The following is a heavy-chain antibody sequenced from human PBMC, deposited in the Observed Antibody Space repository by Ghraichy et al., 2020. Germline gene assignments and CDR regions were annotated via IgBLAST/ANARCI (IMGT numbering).Heavy chain of an antibody. V-gene: IGHV3-48*02. D-gene: IGHD4-23*01. CDR1: GFPFGSYN. CDR3: ARASTVVRFYYFDGMDV. CDR2: ISSSSRAI. Sequence: GGSLRLSCVGSGFPFGSYNMNWVRQSPGKGLEWVSYISSSSRAIFYADSVKGRFTISRDNAQNSLYLQMKSLRDEDTAIYYCARASTVVRFYYFDGMDVWGQGTPVTVS. J-gene: IGHJ6*02.